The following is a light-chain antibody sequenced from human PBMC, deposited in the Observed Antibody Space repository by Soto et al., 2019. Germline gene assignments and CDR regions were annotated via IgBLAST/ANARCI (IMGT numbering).Light chain of an antibody. CDR1: SSDVGAYNY. V-gene: IGLV2-11*01. Sequence: QSALTQPRSVSGSPGQSVSISCSGTSSDVGAYNYVSWYQDHPGKAPKLMIYDVSKRPSGVPDRFSGSKSGNTASLTISGLQAEDEADYYCCSYAGSYTLLFGGGTQLTVL. CDR2: DVS. CDR3: CSYAGSYTLL. J-gene: IGLJ2*01.